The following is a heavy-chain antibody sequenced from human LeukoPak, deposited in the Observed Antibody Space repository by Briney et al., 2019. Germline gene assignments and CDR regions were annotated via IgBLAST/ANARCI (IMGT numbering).Heavy chain of an antibody. D-gene: IGHD6-13*01. CDR2: IYAGGST. V-gene: IGHV3-66*02. CDR1: GLTVSSNY. Sequence: GVSLRLYCAASGLTVSSNYMSWVRQAPGKGLEWVSLIYAGGSTYYADSVRGRFTISRDNSKNTLYLQMNSLTPEDTAVYYCARGFGKAAADVLGGYTVDVWGQGTTVIVSS. J-gene: IGHJ6*02. CDR3: ARGFGKAAADVLGGYTVDV.